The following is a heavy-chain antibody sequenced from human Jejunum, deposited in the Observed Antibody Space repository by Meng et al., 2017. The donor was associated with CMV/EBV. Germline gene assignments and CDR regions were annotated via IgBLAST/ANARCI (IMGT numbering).Heavy chain of an antibody. CDR2: ILYDGSNK. CDR3: ARGGHCRNYNCYPGYFDL. D-gene: IGHD2-2*01. V-gene: IGHV3-30*04. Sequence: FSTYIIHGIRQAPGKGLEWVSVILYDGSNKYCADSVKGRFTISRDNSKNTLYLQMDDLRAEDTAVYYCARGGHCRNYNCYPGYFDLWGQGTLVTVSS. CDR1: FSTYI. J-gene: IGHJ4*02.